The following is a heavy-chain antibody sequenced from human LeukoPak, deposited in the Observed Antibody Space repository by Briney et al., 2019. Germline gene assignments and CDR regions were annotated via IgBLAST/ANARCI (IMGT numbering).Heavy chain of an antibody. Sequence: SETLSLTCTVSGGSISGSSYHWGWIRQPPGKGLEWIGSIYYSGSTYYNPSLKSRVTISVDASKNQFSLKLSSVTAADTAVYYCARGLVLPDYWGQGTLVTVSS. CDR1: GGSISGSSYH. V-gene: IGHV4-39*01. CDR3: ARGLVLPDY. D-gene: IGHD6-13*01. CDR2: IYYSGST. J-gene: IGHJ4*02.